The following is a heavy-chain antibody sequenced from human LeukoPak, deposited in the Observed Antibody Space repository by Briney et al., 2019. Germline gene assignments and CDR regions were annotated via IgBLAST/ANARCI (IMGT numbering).Heavy chain of an antibody. V-gene: IGHV3-49*03. J-gene: IGHJ4*02. CDR3: ASSRLKDCSSTSCKGTLDY. CDR2: IRSKAYGETA. Sequence: GGSLRLSCTASGFTFGDYAMSWIRQAPGKGLEWVGFIRSKAYGETADYADSVKGRFTISRDNSKNTLYLQMNSLRAEDTAVYYCASSRLKDCSSTSCKGTLDYWGQGTLVTVSS. CDR1: GFTFGDYA. D-gene: IGHD2-2*01.